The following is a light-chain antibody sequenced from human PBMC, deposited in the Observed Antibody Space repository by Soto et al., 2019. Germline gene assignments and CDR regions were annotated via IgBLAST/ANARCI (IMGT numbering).Light chain of an antibody. CDR1: NAYIGSHDY. J-gene: IGLJ1*01. CDR3: NSYTTTRALV. CDR2: EVS. V-gene: IGLV2-14*01. Sequence: SALTQPASVSGSPSPEITNSCTGSNAYIGSHDYVSWYQQHPGKVPKLIIYEVSKRPSGASDRFSGSKSGNAAYLSISCLQPEDEADYYCNSYTTTRALVFGTGTKVTVL.